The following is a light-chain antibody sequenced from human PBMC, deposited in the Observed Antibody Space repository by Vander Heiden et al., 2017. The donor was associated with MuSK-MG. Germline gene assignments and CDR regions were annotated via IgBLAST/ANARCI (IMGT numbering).Light chain of an antibody. CDR3: FSDAGTHTFVL. Sequence: QSALTQPASVSGSPGQSITISCSGTYSDIGSYYFVPGSQQHPDEAPKLIVSEVSKRPSGVSDRFSGSKSGNTASLTIAGLQAEDAADYYCFSDAGTHTFVLFGGGTTLAVL. V-gene: IGLV2-23*02. CDR2: EVS. J-gene: IGLJ2*01. CDR1: YSDIGSYYF.